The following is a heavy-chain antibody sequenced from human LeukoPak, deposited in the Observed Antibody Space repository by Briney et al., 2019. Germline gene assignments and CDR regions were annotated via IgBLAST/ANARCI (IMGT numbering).Heavy chain of an antibody. V-gene: IGHV3-74*01. CDR2: INSDGSST. Sequence: GGSLRLSCAASGFTFSSYWMHWVRQAPGKGLVWVSRINSDGSSTSYADSVKGRFTISRDNAKNTLYLQMNSLRAEDTAVYYCAIDYGDYVGYYYYYMDVWGKGTTVTVSS. D-gene: IGHD4-17*01. CDR1: GFTFSSYW. J-gene: IGHJ6*03. CDR3: AIDYGDYVGYYYYYMDV.